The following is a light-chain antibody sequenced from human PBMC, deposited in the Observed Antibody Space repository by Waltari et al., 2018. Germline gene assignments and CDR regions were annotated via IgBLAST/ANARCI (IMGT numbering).Light chain of an antibody. CDR1: NSDVGGYKY. Sequence: QSALPQPRSVSGSPGQSVTISCTGTNSDVGGYKYVSWYQLHPGKAPKLIIYDVTKRPSGVSDRFSGSKSGNTASLTISGLQTDDEADYYCCSYAGFSWVFGGGTELTVL. V-gene: IGLV2-11*01. J-gene: IGLJ3*02. CDR2: DVT. CDR3: CSYAGFSWV.